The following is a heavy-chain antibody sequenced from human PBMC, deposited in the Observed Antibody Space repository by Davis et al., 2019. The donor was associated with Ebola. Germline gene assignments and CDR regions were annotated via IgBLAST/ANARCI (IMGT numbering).Heavy chain of an antibody. D-gene: IGHD1-26*01. CDR2: ISGSGGST. J-gene: IGHJ4*02. V-gene: IGHV3-23*01. CDR3: AKATLGIVGASLDY. Sequence: GESLKIPCAASGFTFSSYAMSWVRQAPGKGLEWVSAISGSGGSTYYADSVKGRFTISRDNSKNTLYLQMNSLRAEDTAVYYCAKATLGIVGASLDYWGQGTLVTVSS. CDR1: GFTFSSYA.